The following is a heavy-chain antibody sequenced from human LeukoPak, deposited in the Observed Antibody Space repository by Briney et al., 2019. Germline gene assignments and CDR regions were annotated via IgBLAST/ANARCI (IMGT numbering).Heavy chain of an antibody. V-gene: IGHV1-2*02. D-gene: IGHD3-9*01. Sequence: ASVKVSCKASGYTFTGYYMHWVRQAPGHGLEWMGWINPNSGGTNYAQKFQGRVTMTRDTSISTAYMELSRLRSDDTAVYYCARDQDDILTGYYTAPTGYWGQGTLVTVSS. CDR1: GYTFTGYY. J-gene: IGHJ4*02. CDR2: INPNSGGT. CDR3: ARDQDDILTGYYTAPTGY.